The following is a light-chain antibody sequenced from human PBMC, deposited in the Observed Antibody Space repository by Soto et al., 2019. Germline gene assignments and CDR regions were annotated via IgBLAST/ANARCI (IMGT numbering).Light chain of an antibody. CDR1: SSDVGGFNY. V-gene: IGLV2-14*03. J-gene: IGLJ1*01. CDR3: NSYTSSSTLYV. CDR2: DVS. Sequence: QSVLTQPASVSGSPGQSITISCYGTSSDVGGFNYVSWYQQHPGKAPKLMIYDVSNRPSGVSYRFSGSKSGNTASLTISGLQAEDEAEYYCNSYTSSSTLYVFGTGTKVTVL.